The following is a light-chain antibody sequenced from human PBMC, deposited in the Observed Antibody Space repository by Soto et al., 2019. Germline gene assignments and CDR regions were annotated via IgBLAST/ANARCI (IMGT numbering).Light chain of an antibody. CDR2: SAS. V-gene: IGKV1-39*01. CDR3: QQYSSSWT. J-gene: IGKJ1*01. Sequence: EIQMTQSPSSLSASVGDRVTITCRRSQNIRNYLSWYQLKPGKXPXXLIYSASNLQSAVPSRFSGSGSGTDFTLPISRLEPEDFAVDDCQQYSSSWTFGQGTKVDIK. CDR1: QNIRNY.